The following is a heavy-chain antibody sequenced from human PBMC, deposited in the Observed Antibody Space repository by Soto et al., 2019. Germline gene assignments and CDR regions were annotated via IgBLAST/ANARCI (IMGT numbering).Heavy chain of an antibody. Sequence: SVKVSCKASGSTLNTYTISWVRQAPGQGLEWMGSILPFLGSTNYAKKFQGRGTITADQSTNTMELSSLSSEDTAVYFCARDVTAMEALYYYDPWGQGSLVTVSS. D-gene: IGHD5-18*01. CDR1: GSTLNTYT. CDR2: ILPFLGST. V-gene: IGHV1-69*08. CDR3: ARDVTAMEALYYYDP. J-gene: IGHJ5*02.